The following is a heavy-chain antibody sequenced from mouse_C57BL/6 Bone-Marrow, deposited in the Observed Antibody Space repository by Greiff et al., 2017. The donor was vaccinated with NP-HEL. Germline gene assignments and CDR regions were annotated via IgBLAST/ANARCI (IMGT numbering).Heavy chain of an antibody. CDR1: GYAFSSYW. CDR3: ARAGYSNYYPWYFDV. V-gene: IGHV1-80*01. CDR2: IYPGDGDT. J-gene: IGHJ1*03. D-gene: IGHD2-5*01. Sequence: QVQLKESGAELVKPGASVKISCKASGYAFSSYWMNWVKQRPGKGLEWIGQIYPGDGDTNYNGKVKGKGTLTADKSSSKAYLQLSSLTSEDSAVYFCARAGYSNYYPWYFDVWGTGTTVTVSS.